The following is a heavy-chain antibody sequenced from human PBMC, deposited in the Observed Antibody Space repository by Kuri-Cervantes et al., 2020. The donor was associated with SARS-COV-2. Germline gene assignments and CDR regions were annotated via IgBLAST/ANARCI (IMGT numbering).Heavy chain of an antibody. CDR3: ASAIAVAGQGAFDI. D-gene: IGHD6-19*01. V-gene: IGHV1-24*01. CDR2: FDPEAGET. J-gene: IGHJ3*02. CDR1: GYTLTELS. Sequence: ASVKVSCKVSGYTLTELSMHWVRQAPGKGLEWMGGFDPEAGETIYAQKFQGRVTMTEDTSTDTAYMELSSLRSDDTAVYYCASAIAVAGQGAFDIWGQGTMVTFSS.